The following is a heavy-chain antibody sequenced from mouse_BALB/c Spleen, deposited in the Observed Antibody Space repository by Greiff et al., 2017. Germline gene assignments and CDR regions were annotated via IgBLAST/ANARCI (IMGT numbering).Heavy chain of an antibody. D-gene: IGHD2-1*01. CDR2: ISYDGSN. CDR1: SYSITSGYY. V-gene: IGHV3-6*02. CDR3: ARSYGNYGAWFAY. J-gene: IGHJ3*01. Sequence: ESGPGLVKPSQSLSLTCSVTSYSITSGYYWNWIRQFPGNKLEWMGYISYDGSNNYNPSLKNRISITRDTSKNQFFLKLNSVTTEDTATYYCARSYGNYGAWFAYWGQGTLVTVSA.